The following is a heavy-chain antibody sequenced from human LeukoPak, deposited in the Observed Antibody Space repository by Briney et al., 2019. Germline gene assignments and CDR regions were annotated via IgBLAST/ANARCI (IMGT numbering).Heavy chain of an antibody. Sequence: GGSLRLSCAASGFTFSSYEMNWVRQAPGKGLEWVSYISSSGSTIYYADSVKGRFTISRDNSKNTLYLQMNSLRAEDTAVYYCAKDRSGWSIIDAFDIWGQGTMVTVSS. V-gene: IGHV3-48*03. J-gene: IGHJ3*02. CDR2: ISSSGSTI. CDR1: GFTFSSYE. CDR3: AKDRSGWSIIDAFDI. D-gene: IGHD6-19*01.